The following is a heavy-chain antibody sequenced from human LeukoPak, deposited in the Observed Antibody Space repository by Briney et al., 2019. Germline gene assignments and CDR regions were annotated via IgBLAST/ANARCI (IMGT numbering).Heavy chain of an antibody. V-gene: IGHV1-69*13. CDR2: IIPIFGTA. CDR3: AHHYGDYYYYYMDV. J-gene: IGHJ6*03. D-gene: IGHD4-17*01. Sequence: GASVTVSCKASGGTFSSYAISWVRQAPGQGLEWMGGIIPIFGTANYAQKFQGRVTITADESTSTAYMELSSLRSEDTAVYYCAHHYGDYYYYYMDVWGKGTTVTISS. CDR1: GGTFSSYA.